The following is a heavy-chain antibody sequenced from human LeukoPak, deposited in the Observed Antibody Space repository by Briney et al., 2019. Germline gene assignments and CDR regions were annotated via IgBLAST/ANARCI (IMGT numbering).Heavy chain of an antibody. V-gene: IGHV3-48*04. Sequence: GGSLRLSCAASGFTFSSYSMNWVRQAPGKGLEWVSYISSSGTTYYPASVVGRLTIYTDNAKNSMYLQMSSLRAEDTAVYYCARSSGGWSGYYRLDYWGQGTLVTASS. CDR2: ISSSGTT. J-gene: IGHJ4*02. D-gene: IGHD3-3*01. CDR3: ARSSGGWSGYYRLDY. CDR1: GFTFSSYS.